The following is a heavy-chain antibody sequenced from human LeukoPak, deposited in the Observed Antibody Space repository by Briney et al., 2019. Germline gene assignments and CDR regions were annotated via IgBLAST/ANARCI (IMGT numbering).Heavy chain of an antibody. CDR2: IKQDGSER. Sequence: GGSLRLSCAASGFTFSSYSMNWVRQAPGKGLEWVANIKQDGSERYYVDSVKGRFTLSRDNAKNPLYLQMNSLRAEDTAVYYCARDRWSYDPQGGFDCWGQGTLVTVSS. CDR3: ARDRWSYDPQGGFDC. J-gene: IGHJ4*02. V-gene: IGHV3-7*03. D-gene: IGHD3-22*01. CDR1: GFTFSSYS.